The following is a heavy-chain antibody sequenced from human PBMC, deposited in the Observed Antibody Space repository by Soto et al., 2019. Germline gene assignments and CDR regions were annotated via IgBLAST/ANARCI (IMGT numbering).Heavy chain of an antibody. J-gene: IGHJ4*02. D-gene: IGHD6-13*01. Sequence: GGSLRLSCAASGFTFSSYGMSWVRQAPGKGLEWVSSISGSGGSTYYADSVKGRFTISRDNSENTLYLQMNSLRAEDTALYYCAKYASSSWFLFDFWGQGTLVTVSS. CDR3: AKYASSSWFLFDF. CDR1: GFTFSSYG. V-gene: IGHV3-23*01. CDR2: ISGSGGST.